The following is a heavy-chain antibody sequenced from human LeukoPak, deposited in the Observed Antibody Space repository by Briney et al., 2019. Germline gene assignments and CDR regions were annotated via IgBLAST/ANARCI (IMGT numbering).Heavy chain of an antibody. CDR3: AREGLGGYDFGHAFDI. J-gene: IGHJ3*02. D-gene: IGHD5-12*01. V-gene: IGHV3-53*01. CDR1: GFTVSSNY. Sequence: GGSLRLSCAAPGFTVSSNYMSWVRQAPGKGLGWVSVIYSGGSTYYADSVKGRFTISRDNSKNTLYLQMNSLRAEDTAVYYCAREGLGGYDFGHAFDIWGQGTMVTVSS. CDR2: IYSGGST.